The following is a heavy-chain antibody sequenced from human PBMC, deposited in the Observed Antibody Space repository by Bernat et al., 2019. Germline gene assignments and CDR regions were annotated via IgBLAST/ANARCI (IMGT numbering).Heavy chain of an antibody. CDR1: GGSVSSGSYY. V-gene: IGHV4-61*01. Sequence: QVQLQESGPGLVKPSETLSLTCTVSGGSVSSGSYYWSWIRQPPGKGLEWIGYIYYSGSTNYNPSLKSRVTISVDTSKNQFSLKLSSVTAADTAVYYCAREVITSGGVIVDWGQGTLVTVSS. D-gene: IGHD3-16*02. CDR3: AREVITSGGVIVD. J-gene: IGHJ4*02. CDR2: IYYSGST.